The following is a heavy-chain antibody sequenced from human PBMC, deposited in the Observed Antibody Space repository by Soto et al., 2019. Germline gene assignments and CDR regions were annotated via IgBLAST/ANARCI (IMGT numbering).Heavy chain of an antibody. Sequence: SETLSLTCTVSGGSISSSSYYWGWIRQPPGKGLEWIGSIYYSGSTYYNPSLKSRVTISVDTSKNQFSLKLSSVTAADTAVYYCARQMDYYDSSGYYPSSYYFDYWGQGTLVTVSS. V-gene: IGHV4-39*01. J-gene: IGHJ4*02. CDR2: IYYSGST. CDR1: GGSISSSSYY. D-gene: IGHD3-22*01. CDR3: ARQMDYYDSSGYYPSSYYFDY.